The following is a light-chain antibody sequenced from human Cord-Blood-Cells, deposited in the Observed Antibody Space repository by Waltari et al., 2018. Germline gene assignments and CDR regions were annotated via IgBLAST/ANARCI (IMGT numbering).Light chain of an antibody. CDR1: QSVSSY. CDR3: QQRSNGPLGLT. CDR2: DAF. V-gene: IGKV3-11*01. Sequence: EIVDTQSPATLSLSPGERAILSCRASQSVSSYLPRYQQKPGQAPRLLIYDAFNSATGIPARVSGSGSGTDVTLTSSRLDREDFADCNGQQRSNGPLGLTFGGGTKVEIK. J-gene: IGKJ4*01.